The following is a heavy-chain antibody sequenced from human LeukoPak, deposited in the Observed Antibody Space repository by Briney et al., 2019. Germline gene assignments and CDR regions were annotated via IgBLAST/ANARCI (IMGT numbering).Heavy chain of an antibody. CDR1: GLIVSNKY. D-gene: IGHD2-2*01. CDR3: AARDCSTTSCYAGLSDY. Sequence: GGSLRLSCAASGLIVSNKYMSWVRQAPGKGLEWVSSLYSDDSTYYADSVKGRFTISRDSSKNTVYLQMNSLGAEDTAMYFCAARDCSTTSCYAGLSDYWGQGILVTVSS. V-gene: IGHV3-53*01. CDR2: LYSDDST. J-gene: IGHJ4*02.